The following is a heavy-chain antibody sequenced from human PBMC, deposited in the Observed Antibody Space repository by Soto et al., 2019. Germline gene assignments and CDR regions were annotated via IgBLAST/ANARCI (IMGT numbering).Heavy chain of an antibody. CDR2: IIPIFGTA. J-gene: IGHJ6*02. CDR3: AAETCGGDCYYYYGMDV. Sequence: QVQLVQSGAEVKKPGSSVKVSCKASGGTFSSYAISWVRQAPGQGLEWMGWIIPIFGTANYAQKFQGRVTITADESTSTAYMELSSLRSEDTAVYYCAAETCGGDCYYYYGMDVWGQGTTVTVSS. CDR1: GGTFSSYA. V-gene: IGHV1-69*01. D-gene: IGHD2-21*02.